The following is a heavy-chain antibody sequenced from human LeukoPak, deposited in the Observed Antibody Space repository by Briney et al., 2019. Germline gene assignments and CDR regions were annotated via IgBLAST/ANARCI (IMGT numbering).Heavy chain of an antibody. CDR3: AKDGRGAAIFYYYGMDV. D-gene: IGHD2-2*02. CDR2: ISYDGSNK. V-gene: IGHV3-30*04. J-gene: IGHJ6*02. Sequence: GRSLRLSCAASGFTFSNYAMHWVRQAPGKGLEWVAIISYDGSNKYYADSVKGRFTISRDNSKNTLYLQMNSLRAEDTAVYYCAKDGRGAAIFYYYGMDVWGQGTAVTVSS. CDR1: GFTFSNYA.